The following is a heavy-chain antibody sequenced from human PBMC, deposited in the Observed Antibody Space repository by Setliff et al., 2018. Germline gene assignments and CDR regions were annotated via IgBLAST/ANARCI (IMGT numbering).Heavy chain of an antibody. CDR3: ARRGYYYGWGGSNAFDI. Sequence: ASETLSLTCTVSGGSISTSSYWGWIRQPPGKGLEWIGSIYYSGTTYYNPSLKSRVTISVDTSKNQFSLKLSSVTAADTAVYYCARRGYYYGWGGSNAFDIWGQGTMVTVSS. CDR1: GGSISTSSY. D-gene: IGHD3-10*01. CDR2: IYYSGTT. J-gene: IGHJ3*02. V-gene: IGHV4-39*01.